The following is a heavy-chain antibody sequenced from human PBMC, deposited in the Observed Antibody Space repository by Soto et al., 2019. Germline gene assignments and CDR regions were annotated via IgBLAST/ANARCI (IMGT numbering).Heavy chain of an antibody. D-gene: IGHD2-2*01. CDR3: AREQIVVVPAAPYYYSYGMDV. Sequence: QVQLQESGPGLVKPSETLSLTCTVSGGSVSSGSYYWSWIRQPPGKGLEWIGYIYYSGSTNYNPSLKSRVTISVDTSKNQFSLKLSSVTAADTAVYYCAREQIVVVPAAPYYYSYGMDVWGQGTTVTVSS. CDR1: GGSVSSGSYY. J-gene: IGHJ6*02. CDR2: IYYSGST. V-gene: IGHV4-61*01.